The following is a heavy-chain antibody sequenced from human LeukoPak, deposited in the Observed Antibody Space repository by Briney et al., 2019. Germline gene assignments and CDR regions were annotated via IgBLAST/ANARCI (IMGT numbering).Heavy chain of an antibody. CDR2: IYYSGST. CDR1: GGSISSSSYY. J-gene: IGHJ4*02. D-gene: IGHD7-27*01. V-gene: IGHV4-39*07. CDR3: ARAPWGRYNLIEY. Sequence: PSETLSLTCTVSGGSISSSSYYWGWIRQPPGKGLEWIGSIYYSGSTYYNPSLKSRVTISVDTSKNQFSLKLSSVTAADTAVYYCARAPWGRYNLIEYWGRGTLVTVSS.